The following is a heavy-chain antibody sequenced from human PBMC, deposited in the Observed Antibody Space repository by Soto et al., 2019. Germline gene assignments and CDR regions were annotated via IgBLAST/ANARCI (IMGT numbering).Heavy chain of an antibody. D-gene: IGHD6-19*01. CDR1: VYTFPYYG. CDR3: ARDWGQQWLAADY. Sequence: SVNLSCKASVYTFPYYGISWVRQAPGQGLEWMGWISGYNGNTKYAQKVQGRVTMTTDTSTRTAYMELRTLRSDVTAVYYCARDWGQQWLAADYWGQGTLVTVSS. CDR2: ISGYNGNT. V-gene: IGHV1-18*01. J-gene: IGHJ4*02.